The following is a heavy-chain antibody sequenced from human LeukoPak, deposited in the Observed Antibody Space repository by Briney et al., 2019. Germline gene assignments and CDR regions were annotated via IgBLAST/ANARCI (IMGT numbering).Heavy chain of an antibody. CDR1: GYTFTDYH. Sequence: GASVKVSCKASGYTFTDYHMHWVRQAPGQGLEWVGWINANSGGGNYAQEFQGRVTMTWDTSISTAYMELSRLRSDDTAVYYRARYPLGYSGYLKDWGQGTLVTVSS. D-gene: IGHD5-12*01. J-gene: IGHJ4*02. CDR3: ARYPLGYSGYLKD. CDR2: INANSGGG. V-gene: IGHV1-2*02.